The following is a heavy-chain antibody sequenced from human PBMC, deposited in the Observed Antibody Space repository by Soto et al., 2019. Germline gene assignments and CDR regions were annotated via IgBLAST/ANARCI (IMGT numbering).Heavy chain of an antibody. CDR3: ARGWLPAAILRFDP. D-gene: IGHD2-2*01. V-gene: IGHV4-31*03. Sequence: PSETLSLTCTVSGGSISSGGYYWSWIRQHPGKGLEWIGYIYYSGSTYYNPSLKSRVTISVDTSKNQFSLKLSSVTAADTAVYYCARGWLPAAILRFDPWGQGTLVTGLL. CDR1: GGSISSGGYY. CDR2: IYYSGST. J-gene: IGHJ5*02.